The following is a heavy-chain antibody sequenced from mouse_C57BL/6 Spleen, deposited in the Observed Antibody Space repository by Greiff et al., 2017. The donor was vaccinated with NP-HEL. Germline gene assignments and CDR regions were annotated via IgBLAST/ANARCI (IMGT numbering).Heavy chain of an antibody. CDR3: ARGCYYGSSFDY. J-gene: IGHJ2*01. CDR2: ISSGSRTL. CDR1: GFTFSDYG. D-gene: IGHD1-1*01. Sequence: EVKVVESGGGLVKPGGSLKLSCAASGFTFSDYGMHWVRQAPAKWLEWVAYISSGSRTLYYVETVKGRFTISRDNAKNTLFMQMTSLRSEDTAMYYCARGCYYGSSFDYWGQGTTLTVSS. V-gene: IGHV5-17*01.